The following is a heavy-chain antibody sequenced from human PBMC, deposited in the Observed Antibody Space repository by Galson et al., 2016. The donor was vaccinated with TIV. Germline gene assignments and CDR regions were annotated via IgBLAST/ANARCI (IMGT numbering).Heavy chain of an antibody. CDR1: GFTFSGHS. CDR3: ARIIGYWVGYYTMDV. Sequence: SLRLSCAASGFTFSGHSMNWVRQAPGKGLEWVSSISNSGDYIYYSDSMKGRFTNSRHNAKKPLYLQMHSLRAEDTAVYYCARIIGYWVGYYTMDVWGQGTTVIVSS. V-gene: IGHV3-21*01. D-gene: IGHD2-8*02. J-gene: IGHJ6*02. CDR2: ISNSGDYI.